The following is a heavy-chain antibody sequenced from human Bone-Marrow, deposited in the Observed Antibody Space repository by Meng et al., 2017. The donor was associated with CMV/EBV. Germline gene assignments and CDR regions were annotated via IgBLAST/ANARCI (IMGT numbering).Heavy chain of an antibody. Sequence: ETLSLTCHVSGHSISSGYFWGWVRQSPRTGLEWVSSISSSSSYIYYADSVKGRFTISRDNAKNSLYLQMNSLRAEDTAVYYCASKEGIAAAGTGRWGYYYGMDVWGQGTTVTGYS. J-gene: IGHJ6*02. CDR1: GHSISSGY. CDR3: ASKEGIAAAGTGRWGYYYGMDV. CDR2: ISSSSSYI. D-gene: IGHD6-13*01. V-gene: IGHV3-21*01.